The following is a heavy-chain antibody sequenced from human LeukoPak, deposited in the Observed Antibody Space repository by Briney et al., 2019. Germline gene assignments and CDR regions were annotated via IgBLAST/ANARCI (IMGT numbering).Heavy chain of an antibody. V-gene: IGHV3-23*01. CDR1: GFIFNNYG. Sequence: QPGRSLRLSCAASGFIFNNYGMYWVRQAPGKGLEWVSVITVNGGSTYYADSVKGRFTISRDNSKNTLYLQMNSLRAEDTAVYYCAKVQPALWRRIDPWGQGTPVTVSS. CDR2: ITVNGGST. CDR3: AKVQPALWRRIDP. D-gene: IGHD5-18*01. J-gene: IGHJ5*02.